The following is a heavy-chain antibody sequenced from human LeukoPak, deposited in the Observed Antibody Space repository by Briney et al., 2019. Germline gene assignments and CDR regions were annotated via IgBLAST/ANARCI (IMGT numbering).Heavy chain of an antibody. V-gene: IGHV1-69*05. CDR3: ARDLRLGMEFSPVGYFDY. CDR1: GGTFSSYA. CDR2: IIPIFGTP. J-gene: IGHJ4*02. Sequence: ASVKVSCKASGGTFSSYAISWVRRAPGQGLEWMGGIIPIFGTPNYAQKFQGRATITTNESTSTAYMELSSPRSEDTAMYYCARDLRLGMEFSPVGYFDYWGQGTLVTVSS. D-gene: IGHD7-27*01.